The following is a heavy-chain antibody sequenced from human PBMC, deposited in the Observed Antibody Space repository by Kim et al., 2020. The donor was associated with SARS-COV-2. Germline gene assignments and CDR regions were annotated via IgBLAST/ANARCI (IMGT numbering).Heavy chain of an antibody. CDR2: IIPDGSDK. CDR3: ARDPFRDSGVC. J-gene: IGHJ4*02. CDR1: GFTFSSYW. Sequence: GGSLRLSCAASGFTFSSYWMAWVRQAPGKGLEWVANIIPDGSDKYYVDSVKGRLTISRDNAKNSLYLQMNSLRAEDTAVYYCARDPFRDSGVCWGQGTLVTVSS. V-gene: IGHV3-7*01. D-gene: IGHD3-16*01.